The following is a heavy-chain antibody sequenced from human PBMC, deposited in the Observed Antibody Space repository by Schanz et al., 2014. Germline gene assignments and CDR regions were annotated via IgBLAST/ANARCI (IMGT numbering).Heavy chain of an antibody. Sequence: VQLEQSGAEVKKPGSSVKVSCKASGGTFSSFGINRVRQAPGQGLEWMGRIIPSLGLAKYEQKFQDKVTITADTSTTTAYMELSSLKSEDTAVYYCARGPLGTSPWGQGTLVTVSS. CDR2: IIPSLGLA. J-gene: IGHJ5*02. D-gene: IGHD5-12*01. V-gene: IGHV1-69*04. CDR3: ARGPLGTSP. CDR1: GGTFSSFG.